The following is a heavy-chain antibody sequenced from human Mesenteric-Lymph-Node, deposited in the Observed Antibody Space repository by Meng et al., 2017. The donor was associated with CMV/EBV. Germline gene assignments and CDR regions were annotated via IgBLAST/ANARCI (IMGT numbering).Heavy chain of an antibody. D-gene: IGHD4-17*01. Sequence: SETLSLTCTVSGGSISSYYWSWIRQPPGKGLEWIGYIYYSGSTNYNPSLKSRVTISVDTSKNQFSLKLSSVTAADTAMYYCARLTVTNYYYYGMDVWGQGTTVTVSS. CDR3: ARLTVTNYYYYGMDV. CDR2: IYYSGST. J-gene: IGHJ6*02. V-gene: IGHV4-59*01. CDR1: GGSISSYY.